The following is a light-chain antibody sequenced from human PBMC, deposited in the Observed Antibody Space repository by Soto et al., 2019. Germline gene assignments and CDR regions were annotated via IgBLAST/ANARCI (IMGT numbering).Light chain of an antibody. J-gene: IGLJ3*02. CDR3: CSYAGSYSWV. Sequence: QSALTQTRSVSGSPGQSVTIYCTGTSSDVGYYNYVSWYQQYPGQAPKLIIYDVSKRPSGVPDRFSGSKSGNTASLTISGLQVEDDADYYCCSYAGSYSWVFGGGTQLTVL. CDR1: SSDVGYYNY. CDR2: DVS. V-gene: IGLV2-11*01.